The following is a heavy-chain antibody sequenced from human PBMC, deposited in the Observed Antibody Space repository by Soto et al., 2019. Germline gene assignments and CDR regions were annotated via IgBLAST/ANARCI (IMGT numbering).Heavy chain of an antibody. CDR1: GFSLSTSGVY. Sequence: QITLKESGPTLVKPTQTLTLTCTFSGFSLSTSGVYVAWIRQPPGKALEWLALIYWDDDKRYSPFLKSRLTITKDTSKNQVVLTMTNMDPVETATYYCAHRGGYNSFDYWGQGTLVTVSS. D-gene: IGHD5-12*01. V-gene: IGHV2-5*02. J-gene: IGHJ4*02. CDR2: IYWDDDK. CDR3: AHRGGYNSFDY.